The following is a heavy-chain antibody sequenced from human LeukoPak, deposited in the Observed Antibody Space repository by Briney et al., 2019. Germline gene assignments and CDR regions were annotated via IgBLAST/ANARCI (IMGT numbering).Heavy chain of an antibody. J-gene: IGHJ4*02. CDR3: ARRAYSAAYWKHFDY. CDR2: INHSGST. V-gene: IGHV4-34*01. CDR1: GGSFSGYY. Sequence: PSETLSLTCAVYGGSFSGYYWNWIRQPPGKGLEWIGEINHSGSTNYNPSLKSGLTISVDTSKNQFSLKLSSVTAADTAVYFCARRAYSAAYWKHFDYWGQGTLVTVSS. D-gene: IGHD1-1*01.